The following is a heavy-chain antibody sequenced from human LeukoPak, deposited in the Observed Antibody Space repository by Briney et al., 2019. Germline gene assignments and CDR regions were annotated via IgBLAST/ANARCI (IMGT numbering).Heavy chain of an antibody. CDR3: AKDKRGYNYGVFDY. CDR1: GFTFDDYA. V-gene: IGHV3-9*01. CDR2: IGWNSGSI. D-gene: IGHD5-18*01. Sequence: GGSLRLSCAASGFTFDDYAMHWVRQAPGKGLEWVSGIGWNSGSIVYADSVKGRFTTSRQNAKNSLFLQMNSLGAEDTALYYCAKDKRGYNYGVFDYWGQGTLVTVSS. J-gene: IGHJ4*02.